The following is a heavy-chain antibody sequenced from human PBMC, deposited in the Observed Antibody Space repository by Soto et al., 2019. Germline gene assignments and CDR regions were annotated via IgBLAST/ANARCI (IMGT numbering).Heavy chain of an antibody. CDR2: IIPIFGTA. V-gene: IGHV1-69*13. J-gene: IGHJ6*02. D-gene: IGHD1-26*01. CDR3: AIDGGTLTVPNPAYYYYYYGMDV. Sequence: GASVKVSCKASGGTFSSYAISWVRQAPGQGLEWMGGIIPIFGTANYAQKFQGRVTITADESTSTAYMELSSLRPEDTAVYYCAIDGGTLTVPNPAYYYYYYGMDVWGQGTTVTVSS. CDR1: GGTFSSYA.